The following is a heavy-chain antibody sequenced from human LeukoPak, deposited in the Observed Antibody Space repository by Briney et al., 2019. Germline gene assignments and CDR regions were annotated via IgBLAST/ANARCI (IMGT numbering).Heavy chain of an antibody. CDR2: VGNEVDSYIT. Sequence: GGSLRLSCAASGFTFSTYAMHWVRQAPGQGLEWVGRVGNEVDSYITKYAASVRGRFTLSREDSKNSVYLQMNSLKTEDTAVYYCTRDLKAVPGNYYYNGLDVWGQGTTVTVSS. J-gene: IGHJ6*02. V-gene: IGHV3-72*01. CDR3: TRDLKAVPGNYYYNGLDV. CDR1: GFTFSTYA. D-gene: IGHD6-19*01.